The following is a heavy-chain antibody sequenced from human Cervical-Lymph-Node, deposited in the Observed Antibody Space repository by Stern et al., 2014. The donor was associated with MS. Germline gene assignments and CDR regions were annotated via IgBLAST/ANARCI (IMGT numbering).Heavy chain of an antibody. CDR2: INSDSSDI. CDR1: AFTFSSYS. Sequence: EVQLVQSGGGLVKPWGSLRLSCAASAFTFSSYSMNWVRQAPGKGLEWVSSINSDSSDIYHTDSVKGRFTISRDNAKNSLYLQMNSLRAEDTAVYYCARRGFGEPFDYWGQGTLVTVSS. CDR3: ARRGFGEPFDY. J-gene: IGHJ4*02. V-gene: IGHV3-21*01. D-gene: IGHD3-10*01.